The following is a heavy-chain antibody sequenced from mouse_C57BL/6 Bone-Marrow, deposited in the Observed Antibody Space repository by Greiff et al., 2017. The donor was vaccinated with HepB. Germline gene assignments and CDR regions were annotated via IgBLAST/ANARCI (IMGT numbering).Heavy chain of an antibody. CDR1: GFTFSSYT. Sequence: EVKVEESGGGLVKPGGSLKLSCAASGFTFSSYTMSWVRQTPEKRLEWVATISGGGGNTYYPDSVKGRFTISRDNAKNTLYLQMSSLRSEDTALYYCASLYSNYRAWFAYWGQGTLVTVSA. D-gene: IGHD2-5*01. V-gene: IGHV5-9*01. CDR3: ASLYSNYRAWFAY. CDR2: ISGGGGNT. J-gene: IGHJ3*01.